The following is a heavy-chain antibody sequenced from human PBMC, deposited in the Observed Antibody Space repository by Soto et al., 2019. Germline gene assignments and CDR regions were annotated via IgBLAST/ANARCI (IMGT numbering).Heavy chain of an antibody. CDR3: ARDRGAGGARPLGGMDV. J-gene: IGHJ6*02. CDR2: INPNSGGT. V-gene: IGHV1-2*02. Sequence: ASVQVSCQASGYTFTGYYMHWVRQAPGQGLEWMGWINPNSGGTNYAQKFEGRVTMTRDTSISTAYMELSRLRSDDTAVYYWARDRGAGGARPLGGMDVWGQGTTVTV. CDR1: GYTFTGYY. D-gene: IGHD1-26*01.